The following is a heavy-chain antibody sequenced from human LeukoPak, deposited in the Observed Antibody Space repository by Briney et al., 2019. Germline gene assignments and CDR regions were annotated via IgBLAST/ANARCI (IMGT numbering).Heavy chain of an antibody. V-gene: IGHV4-34*01. CDR3: ARAGRRSGYAIDY. CDR2: INHSGST. D-gene: IGHD5-12*01. Sequence: SETLSLTCAAYGGSFSGYYWSWIRQPPGKGLEWIGEINHSGSTNYNPSLKSRVTISVDTSKNQFSLKLSSVTAADTAVYYCARAGRRSGYAIDYWGQGTLVTVSS. J-gene: IGHJ4*02. CDR1: GGSFSGYY.